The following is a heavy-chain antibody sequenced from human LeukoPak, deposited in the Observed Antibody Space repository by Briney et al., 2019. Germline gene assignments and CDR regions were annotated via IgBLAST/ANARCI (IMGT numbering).Heavy chain of an antibody. D-gene: IGHD3-22*01. CDR1: DFSMNSGFY. J-gene: IGHJ5*02. V-gene: IGHV4-38-2*02. CDR3: ARDPSSGWFSSWFDP. CDR2: ISYSGDT. Sequence: PSETLSLTCAGSDFSMNSGFYWGWIRQPPGKGLEWIGSISYSGDTYYSPSLKSRLTMSLDTSTNQFSLTLSSVTAADTAVYYCARDPSSGWFSSWFDPWGQGTLVTVSS.